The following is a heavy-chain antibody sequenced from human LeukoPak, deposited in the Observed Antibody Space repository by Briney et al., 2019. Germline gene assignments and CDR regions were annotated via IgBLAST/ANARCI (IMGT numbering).Heavy chain of an antibody. D-gene: IGHD6-6*01. V-gene: IGHV3-21*01. CDR1: GFTFSSYS. J-gene: IGHJ6*03. CDR3: ARDPGSSSRFPVYYYYYYYMDV. CDR2: ISSSSSYI. Sequence: PGGSLRLSCAASGFTFSSYSMNWVRQAPGKGLGWVSSISSSSSYIYYAGSVKGRFTISRDNAKNSLYLQMNSLRAEDTAVYYCARDPGSSSRFPVYYYYYYYMDVWGKGTTVTVSS.